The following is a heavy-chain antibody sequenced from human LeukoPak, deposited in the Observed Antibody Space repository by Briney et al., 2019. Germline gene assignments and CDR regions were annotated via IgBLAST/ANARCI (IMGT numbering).Heavy chain of an antibody. CDR1: GNTFTGYY. V-gene: IGHV1-2*02. J-gene: IGHJ4*02. CDR3: ARDAVWDSSSALDY. D-gene: IGHD6-6*01. Sequence: ASVKVSCKASGNTFTGYYMHWVRQAPGQGLEWMGWINPNSGGTNYAQKFQGRVTMTRDTSISTAYMELSRLRSDDTAVYYCARDAVWDSSSALDYWGQGTLVTVSS. CDR2: INPNSGGT.